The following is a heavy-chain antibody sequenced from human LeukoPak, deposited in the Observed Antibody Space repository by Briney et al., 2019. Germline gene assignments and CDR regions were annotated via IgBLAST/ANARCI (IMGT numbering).Heavy chain of an antibody. J-gene: IGHJ4*02. CDR2: IIPIFGTA. V-gene: IGHV1-69*13. D-gene: IGHD3-22*01. CDR1: GGTFSSYA. Sequence: GASVKVSCKASGGTFSSYAISWVRQAPGQGLEWMGGIIPIFGTANYAQKFLGRVTITADESTSTAYMELSSLRSEDTAVYYCARFVDYYDSSGYYYDYWGQGTLVTVSS. CDR3: ARFVDYYDSSGYYYDY.